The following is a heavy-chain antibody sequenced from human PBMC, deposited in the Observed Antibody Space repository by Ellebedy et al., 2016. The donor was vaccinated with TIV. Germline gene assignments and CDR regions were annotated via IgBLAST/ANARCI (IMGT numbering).Heavy chain of an antibody. Sequence: SETLSLXCAVDLGSFSGLYWRSWIRQPPGKGLEWIGEITPGGSTNYSPSLKGRVTISGDTSNNQFSLKLNSVTAADTAVYYCAGHPVDFEYWGQGILVTVSS. J-gene: IGHJ4*02. CDR3: AGHPVDFEY. V-gene: IGHV4-34*01. CDR1: LGSFSGLY. CDR2: ITPGGST.